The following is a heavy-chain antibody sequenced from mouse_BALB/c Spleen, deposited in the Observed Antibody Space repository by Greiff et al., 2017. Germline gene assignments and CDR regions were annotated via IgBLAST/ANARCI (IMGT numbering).Heavy chain of an antibody. CDR2: ISSGGST. D-gene: IGHD2-1*01. J-gene: IGHJ2*01. CDR3: ARDNGNYVYFDY. Sequence: EVQLVESGGGLVKPGGSLKLSCAASGFTFSSYAMSWVRQTPEKRLEWVASISSGGSTYYPDSVKGRFTISRDNARNILYLQMSSLRSEDTAMYYCARDNGNYVYFDYWGQGTTLTVSS. V-gene: IGHV5-6-5*01. CDR1: GFTFSSYA.